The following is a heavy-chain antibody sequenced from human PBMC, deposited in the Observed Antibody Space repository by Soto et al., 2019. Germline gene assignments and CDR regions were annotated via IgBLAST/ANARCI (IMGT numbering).Heavy chain of an antibody. V-gene: IGHV4-31*03. D-gene: IGHD3-16*01. CDR1: GGSISSGGYY. Sequence: PSETLSLTCTVSGGSISSGGYYWSWIRQHPGKGLEWIGYIYYSGSTYYNPSLKSRVTISVDTSKNQFSLKLSSVTAADTAVYYCARDRDLPSQEGAYGMDVWGQGTTVTVSS. CDR2: IYYSGST. J-gene: IGHJ6*02. CDR3: ARDRDLPSQEGAYGMDV.